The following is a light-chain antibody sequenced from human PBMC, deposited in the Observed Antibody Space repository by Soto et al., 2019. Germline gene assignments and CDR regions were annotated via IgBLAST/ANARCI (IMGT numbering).Light chain of an antibody. CDR1: QGSSSY. CDR2: PTS. J-gene: IGKJ3*01. CDR3: QQRDSYPLT. V-gene: IGKV1-9*01. Sequence: IQLTQSPSSLSASVGDRVTITCRASQGSSSYLAWYQQKPGKAPNLLIYPTSTLQSGVPSRFSGSGSGTDFTLTISSLQPEDFETYFCQQRDSYPLTFGPGNKVDIK.